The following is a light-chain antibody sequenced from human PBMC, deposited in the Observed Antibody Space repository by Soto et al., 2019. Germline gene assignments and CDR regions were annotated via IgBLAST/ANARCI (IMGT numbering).Light chain of an antibody. V-gene: IGKV3-20*01. J-gene: IGKJ3*01. CDR1: QSISSSY. CDR3: QQYSSSPPEFT. CDR2: GAS. Sequence: EIVLTQSPGTLSLSPGERATLSCRASQSISSSYLAWYQQRPGQAPRLLIFGASYRATGIPDRFSGSGSGTDFTLTISRLEPEDFAVYYCQQYSSSPPEFTFGPGPKVGS.